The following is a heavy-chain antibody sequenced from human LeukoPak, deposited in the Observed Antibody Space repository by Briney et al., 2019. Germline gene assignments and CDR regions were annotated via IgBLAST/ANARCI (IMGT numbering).Heavy chain of an antibody. Sequence: SSETLSLTCTVSGVSITSGTYNWTWIRQPAGTGLEWIGRIFSTGRVNYNPSLKSRVTMLLDTSKNHISLKLTSVTAADTAIYFCARASETAMVTLWGQGTLVTVSS. CDR1: GVSITSGTYN. J-gene: IGHJ4*02. CDR2: IFSTGRV. V-gene: IGHV4-61*02. CDR3: ARASETAMVTL. D-gene: IGHD5-18*01.